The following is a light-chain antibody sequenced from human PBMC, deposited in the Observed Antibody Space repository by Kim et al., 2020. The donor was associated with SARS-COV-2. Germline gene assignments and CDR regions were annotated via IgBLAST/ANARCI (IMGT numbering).Light chain of an antibody. CDR3: QQYGSSPPYT. V-gene: IGKV3-20*01. CDR2: GAS. J-gene: IGKJ2*01. CDR1: QSVRSSY. Sequence: PGDRATLSCRASQSVRSSYLAWYQQKPGQAPRLLIYGASSRATGIPDRFSGSGSGTDFTLTISRLEPEDFAVYYCQQYGSSPPYTFGQGTKLEI.